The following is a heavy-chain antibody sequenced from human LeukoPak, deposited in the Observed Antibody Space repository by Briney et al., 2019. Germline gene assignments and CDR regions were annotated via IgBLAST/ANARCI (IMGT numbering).Heavy chain of an antibody. J-gene: IGHJ4*02. CDR3: ARGRYSSRSGGYYFDI. CDR1: GFTLSSDW. Sequence: GGSLRLSCVVSGFTLSSDWMSWVRQAPGKGLEWVANIKKDGIEKYYVESVKGRFTISRDNAKYSLSLQMNSLRAEDTAVYYCARGRYSSRSGGYYFDIWGQGTLVTVSS. V-gene: IGHV3-7*01. CDR2: IKKDGIEK. D-gene: IGHD2-2*01.